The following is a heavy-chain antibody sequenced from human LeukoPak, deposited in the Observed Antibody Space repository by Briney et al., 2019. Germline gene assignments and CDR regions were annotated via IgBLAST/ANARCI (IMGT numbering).Heavy chain of an antibody. CDR3: ARGDFCSKSNCYLRPMDV. Sequence: ASETLSLTCTVSGGSISDYYWNWIRQPPGKGLEWIGYIHSSGSTTYNPSLKSRVTLSVDTAKNQFSLKVRSVTAADTAVYYCARGDFCSKSNCYLRPMDVRGKGTTVTVSS. D-gene: IGHD3-3*01. CDR2: IHSSGST. J-gene: IGHJ6*03. CDR1: GGSISDYY. V-gene: IGHV4-59*01.